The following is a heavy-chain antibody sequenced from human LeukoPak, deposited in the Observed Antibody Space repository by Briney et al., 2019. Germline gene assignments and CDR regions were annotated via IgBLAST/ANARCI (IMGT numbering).Heavy chain of an antibody. CDR1: GFTFSSYG. J-gene: IGHJ4*02. V-gene: IGHV3-30*02. CDR2: IRYDGSNK. D-gene: IGHD3-22*01. CDR3: AKDHNYYDSRSPKQKDDY. Sequence: PGGSLRLSCAASGFTFSSYGMHWVRQAPGKGLEWVAFIRYDGSNKYYADSVKGRFTISRDNSKNTLYLQMNSLRAEDTAVYYCAKDHNYYDSRSPKQKDDYWGQGTLVTVSS.